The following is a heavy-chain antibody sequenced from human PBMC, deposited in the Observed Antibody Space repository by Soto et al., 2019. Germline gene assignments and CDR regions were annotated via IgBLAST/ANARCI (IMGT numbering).Heavy chain of an antibody. CDR1: GFTFSSYG. V-gene: IGHV3-30*03. CDR3: ARDFALPQYCSGGSCYSYYYYGMDV. CDR2: ISYDGSNK. D-gene: IGHD2-15*01. Sequence: QVQLVESGGGVVQPGRSLRLSCAASGFTFSSYGMHWVRQAPGKGLEWVAVISYDGSNKYYADSVKGRFTISRDNSKNTLYLQMNSLRAEDTAVYYCARDFALPQYCSGGSCYSYYYYGMDVWGQGTTVTVSS. J-gene: IGHJ6*02.